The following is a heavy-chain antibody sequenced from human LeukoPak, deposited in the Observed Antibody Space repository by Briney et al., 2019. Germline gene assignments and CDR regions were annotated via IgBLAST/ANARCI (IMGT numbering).Heavy chain of an antibody. Sequence: ASVKVSWKASGYTFTSYGISWVRQAPGQGLEWMGWISAYNGNTNYAQKLQGRVTMTTDTSTSTAYMELRSLRSDDTAVYYCASSDIDILTGYPLYYFDYWGQGTLVTVSS. CDR3: ASSDIDILTGYPLYYFDY. D-gene: IGHD3-9*01. J-gene: IGHJ4*02. CDR1: GYTFTSYG. V-gene: IGHV1-18*01. CDR2: ISAYNGNT.